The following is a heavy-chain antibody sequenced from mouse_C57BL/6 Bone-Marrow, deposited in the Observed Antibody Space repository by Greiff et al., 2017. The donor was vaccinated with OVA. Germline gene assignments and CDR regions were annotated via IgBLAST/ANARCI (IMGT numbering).Heavy chain of an antibody. CDR3: ARNWNSNYWEAMDY. D-gene: IGHD2-5*01. CDR2: IWSGGST. J-gene: IGHJ4*01. CDR1: GFSLTSYG. Sequence: VKLMESGPGLVQPSQSLSITCTVSGFSLTSYGVHWVRQSPGKGLEWLGVIWSGGSTDYNAAFISRLSISKDNSKSQVFFKMNSLQADDTAIYYCARNWNSNYWEAMDYWGQGTSVTVSS. V-gene: IGHV2-2*01.